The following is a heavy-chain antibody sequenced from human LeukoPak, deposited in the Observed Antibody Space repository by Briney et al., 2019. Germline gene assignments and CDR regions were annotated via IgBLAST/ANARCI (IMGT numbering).Heavy chain of an antibody. CDR1: GVTLSDYY. CDR3: ARAGQAWYGFAFGFDY. D-gene: IGHD3-10*01. V-gene: IGHV3-11*01. Sequence: GGSLRLSCAASGVTLSDYYMSWSRQAPGTGLQWVSYISSSGSSIYYADSVKGRFTISRDNGKNSLYLQMNSLRAEDTAVYYCARAGQAWYGFAFGFDYWGQGTLVTVSS. J-gene: IGHJ4*02. CDR2: ISSSGSSI.